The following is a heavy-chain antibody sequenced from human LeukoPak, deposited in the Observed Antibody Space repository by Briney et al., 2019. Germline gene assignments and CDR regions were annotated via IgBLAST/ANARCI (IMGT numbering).Heavy chain of an antibody. J-gene: IGHJ6*02. D-gene: IGHD3-22*01. CDR2: IIPIFGTA. Sequence: SVKVSCKASGGTFSSYAISWVRQAPGQGLEWMGGIIPIFGTANYAQKFQGRVTITADESTSTAYMELSSPRSEDTAVYYCARVDDYYDSSGYRPRHYYGMDVWGQGTTVTVSS. V-gene: IGHV1-69*13. CDR3: ARVDDYYDSSGYRPRHYYGMDV. CDR1: GGTFSSYA.